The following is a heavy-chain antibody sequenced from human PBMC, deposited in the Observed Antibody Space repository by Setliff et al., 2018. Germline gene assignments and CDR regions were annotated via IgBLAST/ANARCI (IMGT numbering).Heavy chain of an antibody. J-gene: IGHJ5*02. CDR1: GYSLNTYG. CDR3: ARSPALLGIVYLDP. D-gene: IGHD2-15*01. CDR2: IIPMFGTP. Sequence: SVKVSCKASGYSLNTYGISWVRQAPGQGLEWTGGIIPMFGTPAYAQKFQDRVTITTDESTSTAYMELDSLTSEDTAVYYCARSPALLGIVYLDPWGQGTRVTVSS. V-gene: IGHV1-69*05.